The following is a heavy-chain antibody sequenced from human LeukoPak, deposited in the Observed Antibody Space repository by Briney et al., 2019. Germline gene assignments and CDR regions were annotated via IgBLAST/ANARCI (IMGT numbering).Heavy chain of an antibody. V-gene: IGHV3-66*01. Sequence: GGSLKLSCAVSGFTASIYYMTWVRQAPGKGLEWVSFIYRDGSANYADSVKGRFTISRDNSKNTVYLQMNSLRAEDTAVYYCARGPGWNYFDYWGQGTLVTVSS. CDR3: ARGPGWNYFDY. D-gene: IGHD2-15*01. CDR2: IYRDGSA. J-gene: IGHJ4*02. CDR1: GFTASIYY.